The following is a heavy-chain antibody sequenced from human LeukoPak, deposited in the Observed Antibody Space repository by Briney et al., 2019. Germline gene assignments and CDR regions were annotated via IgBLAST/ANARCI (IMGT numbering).Heavy chain of an antibody. J-gene: IGHJ4*02. CDR1: GFTFSSYG. CDR2: ISHDGSNP. V-gene: IGHV3-30*18. Sequence: GGSLRLSCAASGFTFSSYGIPWVRQAPGKGLEWVADISHDGSNPYYADSVKGRFTISRDNSKNTLYLQMSSLRAEDTATDYCAKTHYYDSSGVPGDYWGQGTLVTVSS. D-gene: IGHD3-22*01. CDR3: AKTHYYDSSGVPGDY.